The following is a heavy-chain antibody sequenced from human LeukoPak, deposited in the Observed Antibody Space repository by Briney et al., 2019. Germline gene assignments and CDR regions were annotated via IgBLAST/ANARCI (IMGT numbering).Heavy chain of an antibody. J-gene: IGHJ4*02. Sequence: GGSLRLSCAASGFTFSSYSMNWVRQAPWKGLEWVSSISSSSSYIYYADSVKGRFTISRDNAKNSLYLQMNSLRAEHTAVYYCARDSSGWYGYWGQGTLVTVSS. CDR2: ISSSSSYI. D-gene: IGHD6-19*01. CDR1: GFTFSSYS. CDR3: ARDSSGWYGY. V-gene: IGHV3-21*01.